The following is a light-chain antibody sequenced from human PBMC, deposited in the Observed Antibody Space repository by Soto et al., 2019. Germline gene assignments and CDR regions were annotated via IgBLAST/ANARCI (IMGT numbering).Light chain of an antibody. Sequence: ENVLTQSPGTLSLSPGERATLSCRASQSVSSNYLAWYQQKPGQAPRLLVYGASSRATGIPDRFSGSGSGTDFTLTISRLEPDDFAVYYCQQYGSSRWTFGQGTKVEIK. CDR3: QQYGSSRWT. J-gene: IGKJ1*01. CDR1: QSVSSNY. CDR2: GAS. V-gene: IGKV3-20*01.